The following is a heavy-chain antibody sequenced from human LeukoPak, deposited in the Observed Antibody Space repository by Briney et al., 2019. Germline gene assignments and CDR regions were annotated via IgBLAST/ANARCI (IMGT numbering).Heavy chain of an antibody. V-gene: IGHV1-69*04. CDR1: GYTFTSCG. D-gene: IGHD2-15*01. Sequence: SVKVSCKASGYTFTSCGISWVRQAPGQGLEWMGRIIPILGIANYAQKFQGRVTITADKSTSTAYMELSSLRSEDTAVYYCARLVVAATSRDYWGQGTLVTVSS. CDR2: IIPILGIA. J-gene: IGHJ4*02. CDR3: ARLVVAATSRDY.